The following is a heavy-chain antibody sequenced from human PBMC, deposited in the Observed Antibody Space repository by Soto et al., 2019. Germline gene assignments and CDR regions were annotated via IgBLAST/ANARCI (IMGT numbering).Heavy chain of an antibody. Sequence: GGSLRLSCAASGFTFSSYSMNWVRQAPGKGLEWVSYISSSSSTIYYADSVKGRFTISRDNAKNSLYLQMNSLRAEDTAVYYCARSIVVVPAAMRYGGSSILNFDYWGQGTLVTVSS. V-gene: IGHV3-48*01. J-gene: IGHJ4*02. CDR2: ISSSSSTI. CDR1: GFTFSSYS. CDR3: ARSIVVVPAAMRYGGSSILNFDY. D-gene: IGHD2-2*01.